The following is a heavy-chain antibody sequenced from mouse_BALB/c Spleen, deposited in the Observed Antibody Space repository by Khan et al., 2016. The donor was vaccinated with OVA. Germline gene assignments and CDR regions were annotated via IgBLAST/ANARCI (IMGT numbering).Heavy chain of an antibody. CDR1: GFSFSTYG. CDR2: ISSCGSYT. Sequence: EVELVESGGDLVKPGGSLTLSCAASGFSFSTYGMSWVRQTPDKRLEWVATISSCGSYTYYPDSVKGRFTISRDNAKNTLYLQMSSLKSEDTAMYYGARLAYYYGSEGFAYWGQGTLVTVSA. V-gene: IGHV5-6*01. J-gene: IGHJ3*01. D-gene: IGHD1-1*01. CDR3: ARLAYYYGSEGFAY.